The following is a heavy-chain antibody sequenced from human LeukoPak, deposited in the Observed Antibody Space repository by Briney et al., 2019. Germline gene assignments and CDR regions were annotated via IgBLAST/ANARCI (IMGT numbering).Heavy chain of an antibody. Sequence: PGGSLRLSCSASGFTFRTHAMHWVRQAPGKGLEYVSAISDNGRSTYYADSVKGRFTISRDNSRNTLYLQMSSLRAEDTAAYYCVSYYDRPEYYFDYWGQGTLVTVSS. D-gene: IGHD3-22*01. CDR3: VSYYDRPEYYFDY. CDR2: ISDNGRST. J-gene: IGHJ4*02. CDR1: GFTFRTHA. V-gene: IGHV3-64D*08.